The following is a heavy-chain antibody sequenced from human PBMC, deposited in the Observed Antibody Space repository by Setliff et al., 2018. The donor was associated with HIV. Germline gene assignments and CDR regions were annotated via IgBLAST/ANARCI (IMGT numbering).Heavy chain of an antibody. V-gene: IGHV1-69*05. CDR1: AGSFSIFA. CDR3: ATEGAGGSYQRASALDV. D-gene: IGHD1-26*01. Sequence: SVKVSCKSSAGSFSIFAINWVRQAPGQGLEWMGGMMTIFSTTNYAREFQGRVTITTDESTGTAYMELSNLRSEDTAVYYCATEGAGGSYQRASALDVWGQGTMVTVSS. CDR2: MMTIFSTT. J-gene: IGHJ3*01.